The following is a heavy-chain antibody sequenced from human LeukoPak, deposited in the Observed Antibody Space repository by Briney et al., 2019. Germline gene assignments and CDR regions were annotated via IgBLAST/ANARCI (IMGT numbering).Heavy chain of an antibody. J-gene: IGHJ4*02. D-gene: IGHD1-26*01. V-gene: IGHV3-23*01. Sequence: GGSLRLSWAASGFTFSSYAMSWVRQAPGKGLEWVSSISGGGGSTYSADSVQGRFTISRDNSKNTLYLQMNSLRAEDTAVYYCAREVGHFDYWGQGTLVTVSS. CDR2: ISGGGGST. CDR1: GFTFSSYA. CDR3: AREVGHFDY.